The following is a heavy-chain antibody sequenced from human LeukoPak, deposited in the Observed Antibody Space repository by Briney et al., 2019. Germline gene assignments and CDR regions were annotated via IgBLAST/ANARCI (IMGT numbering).Heavy chain of an antibody. Sequence: GGSLRLSCAASGFTFSSYWMHWVRQAPGKGLVWVSRVSSDGRNTIYADSVKGRFTISRDNAMNTLYLQMNSPRAEDTAVYYCARDLGGSGPTPIDYWGQGILVTVSS. J-gene: IGHJ4*02. CDR1: GFTFSSYW. CDR2: VSSDGRNT. CDR3: ARDLGGSGPTPIDY. D-gene: IGHD4-23*01. V-gene: IGHV3-74*01.